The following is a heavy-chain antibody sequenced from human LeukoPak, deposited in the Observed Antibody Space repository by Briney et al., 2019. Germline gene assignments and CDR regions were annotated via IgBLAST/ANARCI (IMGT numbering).Heavy chain of an antibody. Sequence: PGRSLRLSCVASGYTFSSHGMYWVRQAPGKGLGGVEVLWYDGSNKYFAASVKGRLPVSRDNFKNTLYLQMNSLRAEDTAVYYCARAYGSGIYPLSDSWGQGTLVTVSS. CDR3: ARAYGSGIYPLSDS. CDR2: LWYDGSNK. CDR1: GYTFSSHG. V-gene: IGHV3-33*01. J-gene: IGHJ4*02. D-gene: IGHD3-10*01.